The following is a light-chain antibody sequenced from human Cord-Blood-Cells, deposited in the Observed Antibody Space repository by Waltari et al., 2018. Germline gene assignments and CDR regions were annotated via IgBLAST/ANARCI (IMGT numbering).Light chain of an antibody. J-gene: IGKJ1*01. CDR1: QSLLHSNGYNY. CDR2: LGS. V-gene: IGKV2-28*01. Sequence: ISCRSSQSLLHSNGYNYLDWYLQKPGQSPQLLIYLGSNRASGVPDRFSGSGSGTDFTLKISRVEAEDVGVYYCMQALQTPPTFGQGTKVEIK. CDR3: MQALQTPPT.